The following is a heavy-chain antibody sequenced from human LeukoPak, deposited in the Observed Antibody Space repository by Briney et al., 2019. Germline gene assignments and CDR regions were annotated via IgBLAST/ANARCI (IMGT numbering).Heavy chain of an antibody. Sequence: ASVKVSCKVSGYTLTELSMHWVRQAPGKGLEWMGGFDPEDGETIYAQKFQGRVTMTEDTSTDTAYMELSSLRSEDTAVYYCATANIVAESMDAFDIWGQGTKVTVSS. D-gene: IGHD5-12*01. CDR3: ATANIVAESMDAFDI. V-gene: IGHV1-24*01. J-gene: IGHJ3*02. CDR1: GYTLTELS. CDR2: FDPEDGET.